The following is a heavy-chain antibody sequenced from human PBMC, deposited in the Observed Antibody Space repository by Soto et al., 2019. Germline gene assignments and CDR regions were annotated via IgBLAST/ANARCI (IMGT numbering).Heavy chain of an antibody. CDR1: GFTFSSYG. CDR2: IWYDGSNK. D-gene: IGHD5-18*01. CDR3: AREVQLWALDY. V-gene: IGHV3-33*01. Sequence: GGSLRLSCAASGFTFSSYGMHWVRQAPGKGLEWVAVIWYDGSNKYYADSVKGRSTISRDNSKNTLYLQMNSLRAEDTAVYYCAREVQLWALDYWGQGTLVTVPS. J-gene: IGHJ4*02.